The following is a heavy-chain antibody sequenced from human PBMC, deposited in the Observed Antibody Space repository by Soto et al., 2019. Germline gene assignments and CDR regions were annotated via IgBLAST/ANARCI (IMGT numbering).Heavy chain of an antibody. J-gene: IGHJ5*02. CDR2: INAANGDT. CDR1: VYTFTSYG. V-gene: IGHV1-3*01. D-gene: IGHD6-13*01. CDR3: VRRHVSATGIDWFDP. Sequence: SVKVSCEASVYTFTSYGIHWVRQAPGQSLEWMGWINAANGDTKYSPKFQGRVTITRDTSASTAYMELSSLRSEDTAVYYCVRRHVSATGIDWFDPWGQGSLVTVSS.